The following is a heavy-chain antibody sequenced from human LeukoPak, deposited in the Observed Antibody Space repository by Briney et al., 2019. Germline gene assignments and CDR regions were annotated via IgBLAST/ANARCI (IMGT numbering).Heavy chain of an antibody. J-gene: IGHJ4*02. V-gene: IGHV3-7*03. Sequence: GGSLRLSCAASGFTFSSYWMNWARQAPGKGLEWVASINHNGNVNYYVDSVKGRFTISRDNAKNSLYLQMSNLRAEDTAVYYCARDLAVAGTSTDYWGQGTLVTVSS. D-gene: IGHD6-19*01. CDR1: GFTFSSYW. CDR3: ARDLAVAGTSTDY. CDR2: INHNGNVN.